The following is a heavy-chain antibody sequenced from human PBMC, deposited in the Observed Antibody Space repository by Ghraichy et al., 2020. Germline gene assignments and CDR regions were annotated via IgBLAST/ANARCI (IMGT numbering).Heavy chain of an antibody. D-gene: IGHD6-19*01. CDR3: TRPSYNSVAGTSDY. CDR1: GFTFSGSA. CDR2: IRSKANSYAT. J-gene: IGHJ4*02. Sequence: GGSLRLSCAASGFTFSGSAMHWVRQASGKGLEWVGRIRSKANSYATAYAASVKGRFTISRDDSKNTAYLQMNSLKTEDTAVYYCTRPSYNSVAGTSDYWGQGTLVTVSS. V-gene: IGHV3-73*01.